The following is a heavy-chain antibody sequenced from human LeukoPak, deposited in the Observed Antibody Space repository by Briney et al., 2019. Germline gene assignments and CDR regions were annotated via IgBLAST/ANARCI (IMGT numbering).Heavy chain of an antibody. D-gene: IGHD3-22*01. CDR3: ARAIKEYYYDSSGCYYFDY. J-gene: IGHJ4*02. V-gene: IGHV1-18*01. Sequence: GASVKVSCKASGYTFTSCGISWVRQGPGQGLEWMGWISAYNGNTNYAQRLSGRVTMTTDTSTSTAYMELRSLRSDDTAVYYCARAIKEYYYDSSGCYYFDYWGQGTLVTVSS. CDR1: GYTFTSCG. CDR2: ISAYNGNT.